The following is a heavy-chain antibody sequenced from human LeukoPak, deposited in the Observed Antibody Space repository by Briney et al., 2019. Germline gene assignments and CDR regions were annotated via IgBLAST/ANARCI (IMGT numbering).Heavy chain of an antibody. V-gene: IGHV3-7*01. CDR1: GFTFSSYW. J-gene: IGHJ4*02. CDR2: IKQDGSEK. D-gene: IGHD6-13*01. Sequence: GGSLRLSCAASGFTFSSYWMSWVRQAPGKGLEWVANIKQDGSEKYYVDSVKGRFTISRDNAKNSLYLQMNSLRAEDTAVYYCASVGSYSSSWDGDFDYWGQGTLVTVSS. CDR3: ASVGSYSSSWDGDFDY.